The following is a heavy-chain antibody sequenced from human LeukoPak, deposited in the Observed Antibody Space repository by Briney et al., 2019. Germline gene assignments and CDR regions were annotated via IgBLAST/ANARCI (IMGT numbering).Heavy chain of an antibody. Sequence: KPSETLSLTCAVYGGSLSGYYWSWLRQPPEKGLEWVGEITRSGIPQYNPSLKSRVTMSLDTSNNQFFLRVSSVTAADTAVYYCARLDQLIHDYWYFDLWGRGTLVTVSS. CDR2: ITRSGIP. CDR3: ARLDQLIHDYWYFDL. CDR1: GGSLSGYY. J-gene: IGHJ2*01. D-gene: IGHD2-2*01. V-gene: IGHV4-34*01.